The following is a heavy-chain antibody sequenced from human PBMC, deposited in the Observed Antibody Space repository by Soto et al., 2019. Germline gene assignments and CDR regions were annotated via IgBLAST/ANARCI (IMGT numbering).Heavy chain of an antibody. CDR3: TEQWLVFDHPFDY. Sequence: GGSPRLSCAASGFTFSSYAMSWVRQAPGKGLEWVSAISGSGGSTYYADSVKGRFTISRDNSKNTLYLQMNSLRAEDTAVYYCTEQWLVFDHPFDYWGQGTLVTVSS. V-gene: IGHV3-23*01. J-gene: IGHJ4*02. CDR1: GFTFSSYA. CDR2: ISGSGGST. D-gene: IGHD6-19*01.